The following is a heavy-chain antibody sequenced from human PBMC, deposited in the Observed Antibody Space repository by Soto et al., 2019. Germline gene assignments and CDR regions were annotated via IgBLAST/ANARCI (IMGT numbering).Heavy chain of an antibody. CDR2: ITSDTNTI. J-gene: IGHJ4*02. D-gene: IGHD6-19*01. V-gene: IGHV3-48*02. CDR1: GFPFSIYS. Sequence: EVQLVESGGGLVQPGGSLRLSCAASGFPFSIYSMNWVRQAPGEGLEWSSYITSDTNTIKYADSVKGRFTISRDNAKNLVYLQMSSLRDEDTAVYFCARSVEGHFDYWGQGTVVTVSS. CDR3: ARSVEGHFDY.